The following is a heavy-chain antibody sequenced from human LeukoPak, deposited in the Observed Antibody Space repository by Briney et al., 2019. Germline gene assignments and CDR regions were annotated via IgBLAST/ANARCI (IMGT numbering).Heavy chain of an antibody. V-gene: IGHV5-51*01. CDR2: IYPGDSDT. Sequence: GESLQISCQGSGYSFTSYWIGWVRQMPGKGLEWMGIIYPGDSDTRYSLSFQGQVTVSADKSISTAYLQWSSLKASDTAMYYCARHDSSSFYYWGQGTLVTVSS. D-gene: IGHD6-6*01. CDR1: GYSFTSYW. CDR3: ARHDSSSFYY. J-gene: IGHJ4*02.